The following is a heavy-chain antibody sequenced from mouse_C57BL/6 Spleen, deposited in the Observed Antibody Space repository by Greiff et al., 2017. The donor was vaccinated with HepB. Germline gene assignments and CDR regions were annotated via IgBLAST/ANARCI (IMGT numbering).Heavy chain of an antibody. CDR1: GYSITSGYY. Sequence: ESGPGLVKPSQSLSLTCSVTGYSITSGYYWNWIRQFPGNKLEWMGYISYDGSNNYNPSLTNRISITRDTSNNQFFLKFNSVTTEDTATYYCARGGPQSWFAYWGQGTLVTVSA. CDR3: ARGGPQSWFAY. CDR2: ISYDGSN. J-gene: IGHJ3*01. D-gene: IGHD3-2*02. V-gene: IGHV3-6*01.